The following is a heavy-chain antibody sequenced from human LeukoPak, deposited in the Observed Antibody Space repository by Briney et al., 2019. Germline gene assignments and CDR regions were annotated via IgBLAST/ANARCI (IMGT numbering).Heavy chain of an antibody. V-gene: IGHV3-33*01. Sequence: PGGSLRLSCAASGFTFSSYGMHWVRQAPGKGLEWVAVKWYDGSNKYYADSVKGRFTISRDNSKNTLYLQMNSLRAEDTAVCYCARESQSGASELDYWGQGTLVTVSS. CDR2: KWYDGSNK. CDR3: ARESQSGASELDY. CDR1: GFTFSSYG. J-gene: IGHJ4*02. D-gene: IGHD3-10*01.